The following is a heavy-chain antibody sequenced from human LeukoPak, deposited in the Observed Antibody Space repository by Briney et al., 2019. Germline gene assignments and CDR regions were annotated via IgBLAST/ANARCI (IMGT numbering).Heavy chain of an antibody. Sequence: KRGESLQISCKGSGYSFITYWIGWVRQMPGKGLELMGIIHPGDSDTKYSPSFQGQVTISADKSISTAYLQWGSLKASDTAMYYCARATKTLAVPRSIDYWGQGTLVIVSS. CDR3: ARATKTLAVPRSIDY. D-gene: IGHD6-19*01. CDR1: GYSFITYW. V-gene: IGHV5-51*01. CDR2: IHPGDSDT. J-gene: IGHJ4*02.